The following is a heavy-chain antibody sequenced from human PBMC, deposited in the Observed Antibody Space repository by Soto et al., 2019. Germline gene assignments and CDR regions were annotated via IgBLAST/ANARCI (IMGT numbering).Heavy chain of an antibody. J-gene: IGHJ6*02. V-gene: IGHV1-69*12. CDR3: ARGIVVVVAATPADYYYGMDV. CDR2: IIPIFGTA. Sequence: QVQLVQSGAEVKKPGSSVKVSCKASGGTFSSYAISWGRQAPGQGLEWMGGIIPIFGTANYAQKFQGRVTITADESTSTAYMELSSLRSEDTAVYYCARGIVVVVAATPADYYYGMDVWGQGTTVTVSS. D-gene: IGHD2-15*01. CDR1: GGTFSSYA.